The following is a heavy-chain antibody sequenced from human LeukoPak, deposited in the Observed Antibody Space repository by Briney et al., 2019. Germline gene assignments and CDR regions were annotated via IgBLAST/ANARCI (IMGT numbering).Heavy chain of an antibody. CDR1: SDSFSDYS. J-gene: IGHJ4*02. Sequence: SETLSLTCTVSSDSFSDYSWSWIRQPPGKGLEWIGFIYYRGSTNYNPSLKSRVTISRDTSKSQFSLILTSVTTADTALYYCARVSPRGDFWTALHPLFDSWGQGIPVTVSS. V-gene: IGHV4-59*01. CDR3: ARVSPRGDFWTALHPLFDS. CDR2: IYYRGST. D-gene: IGHD3/OR15-3a*01.